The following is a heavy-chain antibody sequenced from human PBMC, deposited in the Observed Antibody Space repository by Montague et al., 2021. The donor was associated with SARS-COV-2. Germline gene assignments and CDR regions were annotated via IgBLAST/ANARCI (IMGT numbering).Heavy chain of an antibody. J-gene: IGHJ4*02. CDR1: RITFSTYW. V-gene: IGHV3-7*05. Sequence: SLRLSCEASRITFSTYWMSWIRQAPGEGLEWVAHISPDGSQKYDVDSGSGRFSISRDNAKNSLYLQMHSLRAEDTAVFYCVGCDETNEWGQGTLVTVSP. CDR3: VGCDETNE. D-gene: IGHD1-1*01. CDR2: ISPDGSQK.